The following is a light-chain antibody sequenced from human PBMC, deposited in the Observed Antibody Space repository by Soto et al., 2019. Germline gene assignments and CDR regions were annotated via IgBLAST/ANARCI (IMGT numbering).Light chain of an antibody. CDR1: QSVSSN. CDR2: GAS. J-gene: IGKJ4*01. Sequence: EIVMTQSPATLSVSPGERATISCRASQSVSSNLAWYQQKPGQAPRLLIYGASTSATGIPARFNGSGSGTEFTLTISRLQSEDFAVYYCQQYNNWLTFGGGTKLEIK. V-gene: IGKV3-15*01. CDR3: QQYNNWLT.